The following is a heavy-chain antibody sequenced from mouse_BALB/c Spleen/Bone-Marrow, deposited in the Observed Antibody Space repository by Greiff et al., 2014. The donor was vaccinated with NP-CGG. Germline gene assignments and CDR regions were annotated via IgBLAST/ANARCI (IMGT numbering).Heavy chain of an antibody. V-gene: IGHV1-87*01. D-gene: IGHD1-2*01. J-gene: IGHJ4*01. CDR1: GYTFTSYW. CDR2: IYPGDGDT. CDR3: ARRDYGIRENYYAMDY. Sequence: QVQLQQSGAELARPGASVKLSCKASGYTFTSYWMQWVKQRPGQGLEWIGAIYPGDGDTRYTQKFKGKATLTADKSSGTAYMQLSSLASEDSAVYYCARRDYGIRENYYAMDYWGQGTSVSVSS.